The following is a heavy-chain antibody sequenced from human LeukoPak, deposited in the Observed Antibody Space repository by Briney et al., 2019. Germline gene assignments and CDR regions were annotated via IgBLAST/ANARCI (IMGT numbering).Heavy chain of an antibody. CDR3: AKDFLTDIVVVVAATSYGMDV. J-gene: IGHJ6*04. CDR1: GFTFSSYG. V-gene: IGHV3-30*18. CDR2: ISYDGSNK. D-gene: IGHD2-15*01. Sequence: GGSLRLSCAASGFTFSSYGMHWVRQAPGKGLKWVAVISYDGSNKYYADSVKGRFTISRDNSKNTLYLQMNSLRAEDTAVYYCAKDFLTDIVVVVAATSYGMDVWGKGTTVTVSS.